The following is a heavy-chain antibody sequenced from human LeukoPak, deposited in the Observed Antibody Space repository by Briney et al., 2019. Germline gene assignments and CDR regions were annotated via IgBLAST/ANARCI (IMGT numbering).Heavy chain of an antibody. D-gene: IGHD2-15*01. V-gene: IGHV3-7*03. J-gene: IGHJ4*02. CDR3: AREGVRCSGRSCLKAY. CDR1: GFTFSTYW. Sequence: GGSLRLSCAASGFTFSTYWMSWVRQAPGKGLKWVANIKKDGSEKYYMDSVKGRFTISRDNAEDSLYLQMNSLRAEDTAVYYCAREGVRCSGRSCLKAYWGQGTQVTVSS. CDR2: IKKDGSEK.